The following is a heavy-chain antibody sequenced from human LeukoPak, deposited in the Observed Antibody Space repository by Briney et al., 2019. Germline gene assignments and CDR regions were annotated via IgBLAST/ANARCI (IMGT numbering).Heavy chain of an antibody. D-gene: IGHD3-3*01. V-gene: IGHV1-3*01. CDR2: INAGNGNT. CDR1: GYTFTSYA. CDR3: ARDLWSGYGHFDY. J-gene: IGHJ4*02. Sequence: ASVKVSCKASGYTFTSYAMHWVRQAPGQRLEWMGWINAGNGNTKYSQKFQGRVTITRDTSASTAYMELSGLRSEDTAVYYCARDLWSGYGHFDYWGQGTLVTVSS.